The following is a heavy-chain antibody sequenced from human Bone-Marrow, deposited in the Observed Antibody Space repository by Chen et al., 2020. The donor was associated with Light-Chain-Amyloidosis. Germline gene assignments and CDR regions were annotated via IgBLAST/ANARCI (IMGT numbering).Heavy chain of an antibody. V-gene: IGHV3-7*01. CDR1: GFTFSSYW. J-gene: IGHJ4*02. D-gene: IGHD3-3*01. Sequence: EVQLVESGGGLVQPGGSRRLSGAASGFTFSSYWMSWVRQAPGKGLEWVANIKQDGSEKYYVDSVKGRFTISRDNAKNSLYLQMNSLRAEDTAVYYCAREEWLGPYYFDYWGQGTLVTVSS. CDR2: IKQDGSEK. CDR3: AREEWLGPYYFDY.